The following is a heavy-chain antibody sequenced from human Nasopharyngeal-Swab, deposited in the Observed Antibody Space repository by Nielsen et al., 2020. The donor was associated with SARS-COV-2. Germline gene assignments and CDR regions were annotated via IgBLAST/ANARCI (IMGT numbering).Heavy chain of an antibody. Sequence: GESLKIFCAASGFTFSSFVLHWVRQAPGKGLEWVAFMSYDGSNTYYADSVKGRFTISRDNAKNSLYLQMNSLRAEDTAVYYCARGGGGSSGYYFDFWGQGTPVTVSS. CDR1: GFTFSSFV. J-gene: IGHJ4*02. CDR2: MSYDGSNT. CDR3: ARGGGGSSGYYFDF. V-gene: IGHV3-30*04. D-gene: IGHD3-22*01.